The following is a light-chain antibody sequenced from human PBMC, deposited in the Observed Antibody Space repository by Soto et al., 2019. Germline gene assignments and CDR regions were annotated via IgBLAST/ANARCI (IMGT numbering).Light chain of an antibody. CDR1: SSDVGGYNY. Sequence: QSALTQPPSASGSPGQSVTISCTGTSSDVGGYNYVSWYQQYPGRAPKLMIYEVTKRPSGVPDRFSGSTSGNTAALTVSGRQAEEEADYYCSSYAAGNNICFVFGGGTKLTVL. J-gene: IGLJ3*02. CDR3: SSYAAGNNICFV. V-gene: IGLV2-8*01. CDR2: EVT.